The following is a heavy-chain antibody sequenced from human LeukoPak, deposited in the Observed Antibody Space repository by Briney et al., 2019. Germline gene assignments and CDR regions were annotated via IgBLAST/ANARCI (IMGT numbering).Heavy chain of an antibody. CDR3: ARQSLITMIVVVNPIGAFDI. J-gene: IGHJ3*02. CDR2: IYYSGST. V-gene: IGHV4-39*01. Sequence: SETLSLTCTVSGGSISSSSYYWGWIRQPPGRGLEWIGSIYYSGSTYYNPSLNSRVTISVDTSKNQFSLKLSSVTAADTAVYYCARQSLITMIVVVNPIGAFDIWGQGTMVTVSS. CDR1: GGSISSSSYY. D-gene: IGHD3-22*01.